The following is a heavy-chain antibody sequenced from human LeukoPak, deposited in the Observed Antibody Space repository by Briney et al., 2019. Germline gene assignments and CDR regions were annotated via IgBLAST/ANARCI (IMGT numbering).Heavy chain of an antibody. CDR2: ISSSSSTI. D-gene: IGHD2-21*01. CDR3: AKEVIVVVIGESDAFDI. CDR1: GFTFSSYS. J-gene: IGHJ3*02. V-gene: IGHV3-48*01. Sequence: GGSLRLSCAASGFTFSSYSMNWVRQAPGKGLERVSYISSSSSTIYYADSVKGRFTISRDNAKNSLYLQMNSLRAEETAVYYCAKEVIVVVIGESDAFDIWGQGTMVTVSS.